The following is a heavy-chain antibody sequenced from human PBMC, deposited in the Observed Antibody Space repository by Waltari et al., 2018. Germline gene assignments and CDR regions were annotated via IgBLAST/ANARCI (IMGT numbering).Heavy chain of an antibody. V-gene: IGHV3-48*01. CDR2: VGSSSQTL. CDR1: GFSFSYSS. J-gene: IGHJ5*02. Sequence: EVQLVESGGGLVQPGGSLSLSCAASGFSFSYSSMNWVRQASGKGLWWISYVGSSSQTLYYADAVKSLFTVSRDNAMNSLLLQMRSLRVDDTAVYFCARDSEPGGYTFSPPPDSWGQGTMVAVSS. CDR3: ARDSEPGGYTFSPPPDS. D-gene: IGHD5-18*01.